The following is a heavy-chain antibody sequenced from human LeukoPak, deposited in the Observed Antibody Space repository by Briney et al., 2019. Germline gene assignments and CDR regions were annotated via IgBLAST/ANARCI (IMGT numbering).Heavy chain of an antibody. Sequence: GGPLRLSCAASGFTFSSYRMSWVRQAPGKGLEGGANIKQDGSEKYYADSVKGRFTISRDNAKNSLYLQMNSLRAEDTAVYYCARDYSRVWFGELLSWGQGTLVTVSS. CDR3: ARDYSRVWFGELLS. D-gene: IGHD3-10*01. J-gene: IGHJ5*02. V-gene: IGHV3-7*01. CDR1: GFTFSSYR. CDR2: IKQDGSEK.